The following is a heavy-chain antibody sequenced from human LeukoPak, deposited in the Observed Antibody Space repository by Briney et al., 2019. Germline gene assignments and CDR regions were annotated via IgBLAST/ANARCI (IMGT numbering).Heavy chain of an antibody. J-gene: IGHJ4*02. CDR3: ARDSTVTKY. V-gene: IGHV3-7*04. D-gene: IGHD4-17*01. Sequence: PGWSVTLSYAASGFIFSSYWMSWVRQAPCRGLEWVANIKQDGSEKYYVDSVKGRFTISRDNAKNSLYLQMNSLRAEDTAVYYCARDSTVTKYWGQGTLVTVSS. CDR1: GFIFSSYW. CDR2: IKQDGSEK.